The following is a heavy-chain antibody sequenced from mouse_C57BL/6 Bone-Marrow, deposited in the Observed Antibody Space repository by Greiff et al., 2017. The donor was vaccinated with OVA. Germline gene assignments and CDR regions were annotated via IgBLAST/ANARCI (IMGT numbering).Heavy chain of an antibody. V-gene: IGHV1-81*01. CDR3: ARWGYVYWYFDV. Sequence: VQVVESGAELARPGASVKLSCKASGYTFTSYGISWVKQRTGQGLEWIGEIYPRSGNTYYNEKFKGKATLTADKSSSTAYMELRSLTSEDSAVYFCARWGYVYWYFDVWGTGTTVTVSS. J-gene: IGHJ1*03. CDR2: IYPRSGNT. D-gene: IGHD2-2*01. CDR1: GYTFTSYG.